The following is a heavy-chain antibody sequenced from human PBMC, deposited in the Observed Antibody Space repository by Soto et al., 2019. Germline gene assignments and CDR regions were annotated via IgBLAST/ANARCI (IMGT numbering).Heavy chain of an antibody. J-gene: IGHJ4*02. CDR2: INAGNGNT. V-gene: IGHV1-3*01. Sequence: ASVKVSCKASGYTFTSYAMHWARQAPGQRLEWMGWINAGNGNTKYSQKFQGRVTITRDTSASTAYMELSSLRSEDTAVYYCARDSSSCSGGSCYLDFDYWGQGTLVTVSS. CDR3: ARDSSSCSGGSCYLDFDY. CDR1: GYTFTSYA. D-gene: IGHD2-15*01.